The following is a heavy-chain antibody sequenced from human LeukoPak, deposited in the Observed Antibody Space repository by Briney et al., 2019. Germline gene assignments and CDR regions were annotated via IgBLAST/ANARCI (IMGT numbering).Heavy chain of an antibody. D-gene: IGHD1-1*01. CDR2: ISGSGGST. V-gene: IGHV3-23*01. J-gene: IGHJ4*02. CDR3: AKGERGPYYFDY. Sequence: PGGSLRLSCAASGFIFSSYAMSWVRQAPGKGLEWVSAISGSGGSTYYADSVKGRFTISRDNSKNTLYLQMNSLRAEDTAVYYCAKGERGPYYFDYWGQGTLVTVSS. CDR1: GFIFSSYA.